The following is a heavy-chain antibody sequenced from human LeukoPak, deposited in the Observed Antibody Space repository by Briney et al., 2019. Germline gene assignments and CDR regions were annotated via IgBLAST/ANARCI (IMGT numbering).Heavy chain of an antibody. D-gene: IGHD3-3*01. CDR1: GFTFSDYY. J-gene: IGHJ4*02. Sequence: GGSLRLSCAASGFTFSDYYMSWIRQAPGKGLEWVSYISSSGSTIYYADSAKGGFTISRDNAKNSLYLQMNSLRAEDTAVYYCARDPEYYDFWSGYPVYFDYWGQGTLVTVSS. CDR2: ISSSGSTI. V-gene: IGHV3-11*04. CDR3: ARDPEYYDFWSGYPVYFDY.